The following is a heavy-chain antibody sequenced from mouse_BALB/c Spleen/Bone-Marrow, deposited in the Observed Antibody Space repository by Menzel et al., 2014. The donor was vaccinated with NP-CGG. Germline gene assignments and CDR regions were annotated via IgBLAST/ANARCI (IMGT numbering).Heavy chain of an antibody. Sequence: QVQLQQSGPELVKPGASVRISCKASGYTFTSYYIHWVKQRPGQGLEWIGWIYPGNVNTKYNEKLRGKATLTADKSSSTAYMQLSSLTSEDSAVYFCAREGYGTGGFAYWGQGTLVTVSA. CDR2: IYPGNVNT. V-gene: IGHV1S56*01. D-gene: IGHD2-10*02. J-gene: IGHJ3*01. CDR1: GYTFTSYY. CDR3: AREGYGTGGFAY.